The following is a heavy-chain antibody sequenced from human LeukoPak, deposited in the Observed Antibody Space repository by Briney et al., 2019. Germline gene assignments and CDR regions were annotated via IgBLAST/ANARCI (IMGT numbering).Heavy chain of an antibody. J-gene: IGHJ4*02. D-gene: IGHD1-26*01. Sequence: SETLSLTCTVSGGSISSYYWSWIRQPPGKGLEWIGYIYYSGSTNYNPSLKSRVTISADTSKNQFSLKLSSVTAADTAVYYCARLRSGSYSFDYWGQGTLVTVSS. CDR1: GGSISSYY. CDR3: ARLRSGSYSFDY. V-gene: IGHV4-59*08. CDR2: IYYSGST.